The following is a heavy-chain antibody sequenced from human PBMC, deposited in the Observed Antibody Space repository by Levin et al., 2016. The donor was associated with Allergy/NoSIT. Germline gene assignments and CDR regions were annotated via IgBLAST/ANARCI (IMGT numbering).Heavy chain of an antibody. V-gene: IGHV1-2*02. CDR3: ARDPYYYDSSGYSPFDP. D-gene: IGHD3-22*01. CDR2: INPNSGGT. Sequence: WVRQAPGQGLEWMGWINPNSGGTNYAQKFQGRVTMTRDTSISTAYMELSRLRSDDTAVYYCARDPYYYDSSGYSPFDPWGQGTLVTVSS. J-gene: IGHJ5*02.